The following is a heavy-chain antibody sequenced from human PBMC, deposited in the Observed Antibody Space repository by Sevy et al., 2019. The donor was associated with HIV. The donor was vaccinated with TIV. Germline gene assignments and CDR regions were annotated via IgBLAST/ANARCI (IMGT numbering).Heavy chain of an antibody. V-gene: IGHV3-30*18. Sequence: GGSLRLSCAASGFTFSSYGMHWVRQAPGKGLEWVAVISYDGSNKYYADSAKGRFTISRDNSKNTLYLQMNSLRAEDTAVYYCAKDRTLKRSSGWYYFDYWGQGTLVTVSS. J-gene: IGHJ4*02. CDR1: GFTFSSYG. D-gene: IGHD6-19*01. CDR2: ISYDGSNK. CDR3: AKDRTLKRSSGWYYFDY.